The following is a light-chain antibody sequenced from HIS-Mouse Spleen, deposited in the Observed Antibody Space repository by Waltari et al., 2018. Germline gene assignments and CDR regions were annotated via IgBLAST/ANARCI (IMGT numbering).Light chain of an antibody. CDR2: DVS. J-gene: IGLJ1*01. Sequence: QSALTQPRSVSGSPGQSVTISCTGTSSDVGGYNSVSWDQQHPGRAPKLMIYDVSKRPSGVPDRFSGSKSGNTASLTISGLQAEDEADYYCCSYAGSYTGVFGTGTKVTVL. CDR1: SSDVGGYNS. CDR3: CSYAGSYTGV. V-gene: IGLV2-11*01.